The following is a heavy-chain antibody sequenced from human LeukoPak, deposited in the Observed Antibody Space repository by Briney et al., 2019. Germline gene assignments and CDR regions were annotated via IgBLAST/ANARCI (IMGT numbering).Heavy chain of an antibody. Sequence: GSVTVSCKASGHTFTSYGISWVRQAPGQGLEWMGWISAYNGNTNYAQKLQGRVTMTTDTSTSTAYMELRSLRSDDTAVYYCARTSSGYYYPLLYWGQGTLVTVSS. CDR2: ISAYNGNT. D-gene: IGHD3-22*01. V-gene: IGHV1-18*01. CDR1: GHTFTSYG. J-gene: IGHJ4*02. CDR3: ARTSSGYYYPLLY.